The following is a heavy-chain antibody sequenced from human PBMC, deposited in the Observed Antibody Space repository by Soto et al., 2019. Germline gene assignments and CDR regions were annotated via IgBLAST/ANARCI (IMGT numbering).Heavy chain of an antibody. CDR2: IYWDDDK. Sequence: QITVKESGLTLVKPTQTLTLTCTFSGFSLSTNGMGVGWIRQSPGKALEWLALIYWDDDKRYSPSLRSRLTITQDTPNNLMDLTMTNMDPVNTATYSCARLTRGVYDLDRLWEKFDYWGQGTLVTVSS. V-gene: IGHV2-5*02. J-gene: IGHJ4*02. CDR3: ARLTRGVYDLDRLWEKFDY. D-gene: IGHD5-12*01. CDR1: GFSLSTNGMG.